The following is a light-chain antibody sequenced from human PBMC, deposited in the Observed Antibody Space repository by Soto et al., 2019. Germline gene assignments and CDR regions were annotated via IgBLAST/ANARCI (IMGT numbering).Light chain of an antibody. J-gene: IGKJ4*01. CDR3: QQYDSSPLT. V-gene: IGKV3-20*01. CDR2: GAS. CDR1: QSVSSSY. Sequence: EIVLTQSPGTLSLSPGERATLSCRASQSVSSSYLAWYQQKPGQAPRLLIYGASSRATGIPDRFGGSGSGTDFTLIISRLEPEDFAVYYWQQYDSSPLTFGGGTKVEIK.